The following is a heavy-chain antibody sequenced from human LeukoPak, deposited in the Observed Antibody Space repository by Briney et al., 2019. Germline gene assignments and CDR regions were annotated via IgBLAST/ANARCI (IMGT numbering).Heavy chain of an antibody. CDR3: ACRVASTGFDS. Sequence: ASVSVSCEASGYSFTDYFMHWVRQGPGQGPEWMGWINPNSGDRKYAQNFQGRVTMTLDTSISTAHRELTRLTSDDTAVYYCACRVASTGFDSWGQGTLVTVSS. V-gene: IGHV1-2*02. J-gene: IGHJ4*02. CDR2: INPNSGDR. CDR1: GYSFTDYF. D-gene: IGHD5-12*01.